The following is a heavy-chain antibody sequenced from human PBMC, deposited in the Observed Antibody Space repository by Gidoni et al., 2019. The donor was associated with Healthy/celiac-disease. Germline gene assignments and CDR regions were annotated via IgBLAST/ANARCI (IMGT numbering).Heavy chain of an antibody. D-gene: IGHD3-22*01. J-gene: IGHJ4*02. V-gene: IGHV4-30-2*05. CDR2: ST. CDR3: ARVESTGYYYYFDY. Sequence: STYYNPSIESRVTISVDTSKNQFSLKLSSVTAADTAVYYCARVESTGYYYYFDYWGQGTLVTVSS.